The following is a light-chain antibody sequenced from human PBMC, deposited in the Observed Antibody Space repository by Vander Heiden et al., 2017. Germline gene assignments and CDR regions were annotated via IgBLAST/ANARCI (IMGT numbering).Light chain of an antibody. Sequence: EIVMTQSPATLSVSPGERATLSCRASPSVISNLDWYQQRPGQSPRLLIYGASIRATGIPARFSGSGSGTQFTLTISSLQSEDSAVYYCQQYNNWPAGTFGQGTRLEMK. CDR1: PSVISN. CDR2: GAS. CDR3: QQYNNWPAGT. V-gene: IGKV3-15*01. J-gene: IGKJ5*01.